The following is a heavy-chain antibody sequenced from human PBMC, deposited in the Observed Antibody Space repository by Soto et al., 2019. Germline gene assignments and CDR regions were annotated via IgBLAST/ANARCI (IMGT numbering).Heavy chain of an antibody. Sequence: SQTLSLTCAISGDSVSSNSAAWNWIRQSPSRGLEWLGRTYYRSKWYNDYAVSVKSRITINPDTSKNQFSLQLNSVTPEDTAVYYCARVSPYCTNGVCPDYGVDVWGQGTTVTV. CDR2: TYYRSKWYN. J-gene: IGHJ6*02. V-gene: IGHV6-1*01. CDR1: GDSVSSNSAA. D-gene: IGHD2-8*01. CDR3: ARVSPYCTNGVCPDYGVDV.